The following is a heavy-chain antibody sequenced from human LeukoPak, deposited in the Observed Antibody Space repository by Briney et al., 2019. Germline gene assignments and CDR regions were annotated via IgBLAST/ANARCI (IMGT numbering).Heavy chain of an antibody. CDR1: GFTFSSSG. Sequence: GGSLRLSCAASGFTFSSSGMNWVRQAPGKELEWVSYISSSSSTVYYADSVKDRFTISRDNAKNSVYLQMNSLRDEDTAVYYCATPLDVWGQGTTVTVSS. J-gene: IGHJ6*02. CDR2: ISSSSSTV. V-gene: IGHV3-48*02. CDR3: ATPLDV.